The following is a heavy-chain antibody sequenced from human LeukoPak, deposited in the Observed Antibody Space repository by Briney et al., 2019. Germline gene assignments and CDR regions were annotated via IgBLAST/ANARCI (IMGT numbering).Heavy chain of an antibody. Sequence: PSATLSLTCTVSGGSISSYYWSWLRQPPGQGLEWIGYIYYSGSTNYNPSLKSRVTISVDTSKNQFSLKLSSVTAADTAVYYCARAKVDSSGYYAPDYWGQGTLVTVSS. V-gene: IGHV4-59*01. D-gene: IGHD3-22*01. CDR1: GGSISSYY. J-gene: IGHJ4*02. CDR2: IYYSGST. CDR3: ARAKVDSSGYYAPDY.